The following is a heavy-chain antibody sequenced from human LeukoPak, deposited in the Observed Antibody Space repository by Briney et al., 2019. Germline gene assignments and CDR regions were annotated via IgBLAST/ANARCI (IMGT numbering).Heavy chain of an antibody. V-gene: IGHV4-59*01. CDR3: ARAGSSGWYGES. CDR1: GGSINNYY. J-gene: IGHJ4*02. Sequence: SETLSLTCTVSGGSINNYYWKWIRQPPGKGLEWIASISYSGNTNYSPSLQSRVTMSLDTSKNQFSLRLRSVTAADTAVYYCARAGSSGWYGESRGQGILVTVSS. CDR2: ISYSGNT. D-gene: IGHD6-19*01.